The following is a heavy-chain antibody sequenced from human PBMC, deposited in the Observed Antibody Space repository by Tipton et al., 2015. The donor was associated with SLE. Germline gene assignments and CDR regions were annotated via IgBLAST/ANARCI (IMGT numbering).Heavy chain of an antibody. J-gene: IGHJ4*02. D-gene: IGHD6-19*01. CDR2: INHSGST. CDR3: AREAHSSGWRQKPLDY. V-gene: IGHV4-34*01. Sequence: TLSLTCAVYGGSISSSSSYYWAWIRQPPGKGVEWIGEINHSGSTNYNPSLKSRVTISVDTSKNQFSLKLSSVTAADRAVYYCAREAHSSGWRQKPLDYWGQGTLVTVSA. CDR1: GGSISSSSSYY.